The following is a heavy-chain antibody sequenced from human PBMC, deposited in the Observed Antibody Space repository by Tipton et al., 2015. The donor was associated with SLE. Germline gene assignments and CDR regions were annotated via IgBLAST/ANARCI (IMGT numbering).Heavy chain of an antibody. CDR2: IYYSGST. D-gene: IGHD5-12*01. V-gene: IGHV4-39*07. CDR3: ARGGDIVATRGWYYMDV. Sequence: TLSLTCTVSGGSISSSNYYWGWIRQPPGKGLEWIGSIYYSGSTYYNPSLKSRVSISVDTSKNQFSLKLSSVTAADTAVYYCARGGDIVATRGWYYMDVWGKGTTVTVSS. CDR1: GGSISSSNYY. J-gene: IGHJ6*03.